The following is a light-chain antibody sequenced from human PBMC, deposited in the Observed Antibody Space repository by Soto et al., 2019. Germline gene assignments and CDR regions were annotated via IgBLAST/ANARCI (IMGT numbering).Light chain of an antibody. V-gene: IGKV1-5*01. CDR3: QHYNSYSEA. CDR2: HAS. CDR1: QSISSY. Sequence: IQMTQSPSSLSASAGDRVTITFRASQSISSYLNWYQQKPETAPKVVIYHASNLQSGVPSRFSGSGSGTEFTLTISSLKPDDFATYYCQHYNSYSEAFGQGTKVDIK. J-gene: IGKJ1*01.